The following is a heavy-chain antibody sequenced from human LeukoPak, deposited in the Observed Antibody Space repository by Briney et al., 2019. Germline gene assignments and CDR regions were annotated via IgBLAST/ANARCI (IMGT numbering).Heavy chain of an antibody. D-gene: IGHD6-19*01. CDR3: AREEQWLAPDY. CDR1: GFTFRSYD. CDR2: IGTAGEI. J-gene: IGHJ4*02. Sequence: PGGSLRLSCAASGFTFRSYDMHWVRQATGKGLEWVSGIGTAGEIYYPGSVKGRFTISRENAKNSLYLQMNSLRAEDTAVYYCAREEQWLAPDYWGQGTLVPVSS. V-gene: IGHV3-13*01.